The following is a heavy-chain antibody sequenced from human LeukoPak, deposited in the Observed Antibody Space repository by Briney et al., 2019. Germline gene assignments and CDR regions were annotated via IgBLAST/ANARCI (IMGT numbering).Heavy chain of an antibody. J-gene: IGHJ4*02. CDR3: ARDRSDYYDSSGYPLGY. D-gene: IGHD3-22*01. CDR2: ISSSGSTI. Sequence: GGSLRLSCAASGFTFSSYGMHWIRQAPGKGLEWVSYISSSGSTIYYADSVKGRFTISRDNAKNSLYLQMNSLRAEDTAVYYCARDRSDYYDSSGYPLGYWGQGTLVTVSS. V-gene: IGHV3-48*04. CDR1: GFTFSSYG.